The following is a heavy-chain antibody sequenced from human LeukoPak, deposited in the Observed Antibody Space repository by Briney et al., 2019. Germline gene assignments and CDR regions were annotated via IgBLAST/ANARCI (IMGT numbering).Heavy chain of an antibody. D-gene: IGHD5-12*01. J-gene: IGHJ4*02. CDR3: ARGSSGYGPLDY. Sequence: GGSLRLSCAASGFTFSSYSMNWVRQAPGKGLEWVSCIYSSSTYIYYADSVKGRFTISRDNAKNSLYLQMNSLRAEDTAVYYCARGSSGYGPLDYWGQGTLVTVSS. CDR2: IYSSSTYI. CDR1: GFTFSSYS. V-gene: IGHV3-21*01.